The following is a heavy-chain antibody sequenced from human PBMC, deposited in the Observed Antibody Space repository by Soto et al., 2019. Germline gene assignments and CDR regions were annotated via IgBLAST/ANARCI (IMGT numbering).Heavy chain of an antibody. V-gene: IGHV4-39*01. CDR1: GGSISSSSYY. Sequence: SETLSLTCTVSGGSISSSSYYWGWIRQPPGKGLEWIGSIYYSGSTYYNPSLKSRVTISVDTSKNQFSLKLSSVTAADTAVYYCARHYYGSGSYYGREPPDYWGQGTLVTVSS. CDR2: IYYSGST. D-gene: IGHD3-10*01. J-gene: IGHJ4*02. CDR3: ARHYYGSGSYYGREPPDY.